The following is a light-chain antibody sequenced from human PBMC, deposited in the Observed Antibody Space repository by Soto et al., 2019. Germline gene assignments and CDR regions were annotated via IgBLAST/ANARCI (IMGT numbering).Light chain of an antibody. Sequence: EIVMTQSPATLSVSPGERATLSCRASQSVSTNLAWYQHKLGQAPRLLIYEASTRAADIPVRFSGSGSGRQFILTISSLQSEDFAVYYCHQYNDGPGGTFGQGTKVDIK. V-gene: IGKV3-15*01. J-gene: IGKJ1*01. CDR2: EAS. CDR1: QSVSTN. CDR3: HQYNDGPGGT.